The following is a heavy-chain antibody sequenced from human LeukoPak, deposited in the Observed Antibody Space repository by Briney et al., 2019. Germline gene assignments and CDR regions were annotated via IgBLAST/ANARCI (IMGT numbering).Heavy chain of an antibody. D-gene: IGHD3-10*01. CDR3: ARDAYGSDY. CDR1: GYTFTSYH. J-gene: IGHJ4*02. Sequence: ASVKVSCKASGYTFTSYHVHWVRQAPGHGLEWMGRIIPSGGATTYAQRFQGRATMTSDTSTTTVYMELSSLRSEDTAIYYCARDAYGSDYWGQGTLVTVSS. CDR2: IIPSGGAT. V-gene: IGHV1-46*01.